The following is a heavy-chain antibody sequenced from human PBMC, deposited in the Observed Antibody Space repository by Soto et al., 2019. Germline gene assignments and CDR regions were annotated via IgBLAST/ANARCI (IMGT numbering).Heavy chain of an antibody. Sequence: GSLRLSCVASGFTFSTYSMNWVRQAPGKGLEWVSYITSSSSIIYYADSVKGRFTISRDNAENSLYLQMNSLRDEDTAVYYCARFRAGFDYWGQGTLVTVSS. CDR2: ITSSSSII. CDR1: GFTFSTYS. J-gene: IGHJ4*02. D-gene: IGHD6-25*01. CDR3: ARFRAGFDY. V-gene: IGHV3-48*02.